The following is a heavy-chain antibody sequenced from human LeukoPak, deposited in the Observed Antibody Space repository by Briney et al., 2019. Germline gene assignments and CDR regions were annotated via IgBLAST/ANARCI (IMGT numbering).Heavy chain of an antibody. CDR3: ARGYEFWSGYWSHSDY. Sequence: GGSLRLSCAASGFTFSSYAMHWVRQAPGKGLEYVSAISSNGGSTYYANSVKGRFTISRDNSKNTLYLQMGGLRAEDMAVYYCARGYEFWSGYWSHSDYWGQGTLVTVSS. D-gene: IGHD3-3*01. CDR1: GFTFSSYA. J-gene: IGHJ4*02. CDR2: ISSNGGST. V-gene: IGHV3-64*01.